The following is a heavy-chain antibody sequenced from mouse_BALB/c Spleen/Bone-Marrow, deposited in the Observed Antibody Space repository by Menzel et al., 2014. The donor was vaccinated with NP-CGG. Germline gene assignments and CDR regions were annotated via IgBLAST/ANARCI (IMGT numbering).Heavy chain of an antibody. D-gene: IGHD1-1*01. CDR1: GFDFSRYW. Sequence: EVQRVESGGGLVQPGGSLKLSCAASGFDFSRYWMSWIRQAPGKGLEWIGEINPDSSTINYTPSRKDKFIISRDNAKNTLYLQMSKVRSEDTALYYCARLSYYGRFAYWGQGTLVTVSA. CDR3: ARLSYYGRFAY. CDR2: INPDSSTI. J-gene: IGHJ3*01. V-gene: IGHV4-1*02.